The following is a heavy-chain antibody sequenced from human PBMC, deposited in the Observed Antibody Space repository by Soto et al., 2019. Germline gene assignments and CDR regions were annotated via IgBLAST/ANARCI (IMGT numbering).Heavy chain of an antibody. CDR3: ARQSSGYTYGGGFDY. Sequence: QLQLQESGPGLVKPSETLSLTCTVSGDSISSDSYYWGWIRQPPGKGLECIGSVYYSGRTYYNPSLESRVTISVDPSKSQFSLNLRSVTAADTAVYYCARQSSGYTYGGGFDYWGQGTLVTVSS. D-gene: IGHD5-18*01. CDR1: GDSISSDSYY. V-gene: IGHV4-39*01. CDR2: VYYSGRT. J-gene: IGHJ4*02.